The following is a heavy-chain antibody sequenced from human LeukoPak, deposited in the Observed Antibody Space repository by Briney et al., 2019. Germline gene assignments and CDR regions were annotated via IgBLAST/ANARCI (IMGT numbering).Heavy chain of an antibody. D-gene: IGHD3-22*01. CDR1: GYSINSGYY. V-gene: IGHV4-38-2*02. CDR2: IYYSGST. Sequence: SETLSLTCTVSGYSINSGYYWGWIRQPPGKGLEWIGSIYYSGSTYYNPSLKSRVTISVDTSKNQFSLKLSSVTAADTAVYYCARGYDGSGYYYRNWYFDLWGRGTLVTVSS. J-gene: IGHJ2*01. CDR3: ARGYDGSGYYYRNWYFDL.